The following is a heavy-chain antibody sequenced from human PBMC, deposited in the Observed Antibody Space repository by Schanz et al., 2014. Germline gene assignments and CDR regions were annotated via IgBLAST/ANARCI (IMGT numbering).Heavy chain of an antibody. CDR2: TSHDGSFT. J-gene: IGHJ4*02. CDR3: VRDTDYHFDY. D-gene: IGHD4-17*01. Sequence: EVQLVESGGGLVKPGGSLRLSCAASGIDFSSYSMNWVRQAPGKGLEWVSRTSHDGSFTTFADSVKGRFTISRDNAKNALYLQMNSLRAEDTAVYYCVRDTDYHFDYWGQGTLVTVSS. V-gene: IGHV3-74*01. CDR1: GIDFSSYS.